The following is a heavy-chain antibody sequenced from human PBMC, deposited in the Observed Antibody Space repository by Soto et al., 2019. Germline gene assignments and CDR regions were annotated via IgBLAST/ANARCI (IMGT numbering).Heavy chain of an antibody. CDR3: TRLSPTIFGVGGPDY. CDR1: GFTFSGSA. V-gene: IGHV3-73*02. Sequence: EVQLVESGGGLVQPGGSLKLYCAASGFTFSGSAMHWVRQASGKGLEWVGRIRSKAHSYATAYAASEKGRVTISRDDSKNTAYLQMNSLKTEDTAVYYCTRLSPTIFGVGGPDYWGQGNLVTVSS. D-gene: IGHD3-3*01. CDR2: IRSKAHSYAT. J-gene: IGHJ4*02.